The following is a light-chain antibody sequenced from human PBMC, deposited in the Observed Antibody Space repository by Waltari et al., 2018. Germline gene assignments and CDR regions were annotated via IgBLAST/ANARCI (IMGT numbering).Light chain of an antibody. J-gene: IGKJ1*01. CDR2: KAS. V-gene: IGKV1-5*03. Sequence: DIQVTQSPSTLSASVGDRVTITCRASQTISSWLAWYQQKPGKAPKLLIQKASNLENGVPSRFSGSGSGTEFTLTISSLQPDDFATYSCQQYKSFPWTFGQGTKVEVK. CDR1: QTISSW. CDR3: QQYKSFPWT.